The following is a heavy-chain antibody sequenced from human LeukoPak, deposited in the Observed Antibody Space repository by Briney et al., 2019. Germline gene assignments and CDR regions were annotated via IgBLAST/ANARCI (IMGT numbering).Heavy chain of an antibody. D-gene: IGHD6-13*01. CDR2: ISGSGGST. CDR3: AKEKDSSSWYAAGS. V-gene: IGHV3-23*01. J-gene: IGHJ4*02. CDR1: GFTFSSYG. Sequence: GGSLRLSCAASGFTFSSYGMSWVRQAPGKGLEWVSAISGSGGSTYYADSVKGRFTISRDNSKNTLYLQMNSLRAEDTAVYYCAKEKDSSSWYAAGSWGQGTLVTVSS.